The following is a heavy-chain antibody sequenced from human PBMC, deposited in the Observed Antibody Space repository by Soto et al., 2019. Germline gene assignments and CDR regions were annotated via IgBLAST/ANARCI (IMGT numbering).Heavy chain of an antibody. V-gene: IGHV3-48*01. Sequence: EVQLVESGGGLVQPGGSLRLSCAVSEFTFSSYSMNWVRQAPGKGLEWVSYISSSSNSIYYADSVKGRFTISRDNAKNSLHLQMNSLRAEDTAVYYCASPAECSTTCCIRWGQGTLVTVSS. J-gene: IGHJ4*02. CDR3: ASPAECSTTCCIR. CDR2: ISSSSNSI. CDR1: EFTFSSYS. D-gene: IGHD6-6*01.